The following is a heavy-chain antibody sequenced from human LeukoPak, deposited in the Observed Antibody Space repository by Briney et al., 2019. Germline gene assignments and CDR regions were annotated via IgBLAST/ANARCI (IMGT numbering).Heavy chain of an antibody. CDR2: ISGGST. CDR1: GFTVSSNE. J-gene: IGHJ4*02. D-gene: IGHD5-24*01. Sequence: GGSLRLSCAASGFTVSSNEMSWVRQAPGKGLEWVSSISGGSTYYADSRKGRFTISRDNSKNTLYLQMNSLRTEDTAVYYCAKRDGYNSGPFDYWGQGTLVTVSS. CDR3: AKRDGYNSGPFDY. V-gene: IGHV3-38-3*01.